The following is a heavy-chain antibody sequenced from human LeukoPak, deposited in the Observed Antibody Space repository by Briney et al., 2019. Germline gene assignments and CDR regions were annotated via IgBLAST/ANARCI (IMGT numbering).Heavy chain of an antibody. D-gene: IGHD4-11*01. CDR2: TYYRSKWFS. Sequence: SQTLSLTCAISGDSVSSDSAAWNWIRQSPSRGLEWLGKTYYRSKWFSDYALSVKSRITINADTSKNQFSLQLNSVTPEDTAVYYCARKGTVTTPFDYWGQGILVTVSS. CDR3: ARKGTVTTPFDY. J-gene: IGHJ4*02. CDR1: GDSVSSDSAA. V-gene: IGHV6-1*01.